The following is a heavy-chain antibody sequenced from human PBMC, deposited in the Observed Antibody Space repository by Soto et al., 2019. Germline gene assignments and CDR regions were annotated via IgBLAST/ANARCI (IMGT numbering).Heavy chain of an antibody. CDR3: ARHRQPRGTVGATSPLDP. CDR2: HYSGGST. V-gene: IGHV3-53*01. CDR1: GFSVSSNY. Sequence: DVQLVESGGGLVQPGGSLRLSCAISGFSVSSNYLSWVRQAPGKGLEWVSVHYSGGSTYYADSVQGRFTISRDKSNNTLYLQMPRVRAEDTAVYFCARHRQPRGTVGATSPLDPWGQGTQVTVSS. J-gene: IGHJ5*02. D-gene: IGHD1-26*01.